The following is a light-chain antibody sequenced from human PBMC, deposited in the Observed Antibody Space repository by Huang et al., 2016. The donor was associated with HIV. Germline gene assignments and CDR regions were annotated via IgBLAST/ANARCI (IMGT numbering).Light chain of an antibody. CDR2: KVS. CDR1: QSLLHSDGNTY. J-gene: IGKJ2*01. V-gene: IGKV2-30*02. CDR3: MQGTHWPL. Sequence: DVVMTQSPLSLPVTLGQPASISCRSSQSLLHSDGNTYLNWFQQRPGQSPRRLIYKVSNRDSGVPDRVSGSGSGTDFTLKISRVEAEDVGVYYCMQGTHWPLFGQGTKLEIK.